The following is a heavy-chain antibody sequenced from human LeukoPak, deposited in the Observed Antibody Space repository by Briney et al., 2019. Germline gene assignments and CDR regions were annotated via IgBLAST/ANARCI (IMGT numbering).Heavy chain of an antibody. CDR1: GGSFSGYY. CDR3: AVGSGYYDFWSGSRPNWFDP. D-gene: IGHD3-3*01. Sequence: NPSETLSLTCAVYGGSFSGYYWSWIRQPPGKGLEWIGEINHSGSTNYNPSLKSQVTISVDTSKNQFSLKLSSVTAADTAVYYCAVGSGYYDFWSGSRPNWFDPWGQGTLVTVSS. V-gene: IGHV4-34*01. CDR2: INHSGST. J-gene: IGHJ5*02.